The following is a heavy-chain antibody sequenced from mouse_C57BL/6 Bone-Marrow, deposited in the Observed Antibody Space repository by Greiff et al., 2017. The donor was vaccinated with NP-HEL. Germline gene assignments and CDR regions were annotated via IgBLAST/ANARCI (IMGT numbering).Heavy chain of an antibody. Sequence: EVQLQQSGPGLVKPSQSLSLTCSVTGYSITSGYYWNWIRQFPGNKLEWMGYISYDGSNNYNPSLKNRISITRDTSKNQFFLKLNSVTTEDTATYYCAREGGDYSNYVGFDYWGQGTTLTVSS. CDR1: GYSITSGYY. D-gene: IGHD2-5*01. CDR3: AREGGDYSNYVGFDY. J-gene: IGHJ2*01. CDR2: ISYDGSN. V-gene: IGHV3-6*01.